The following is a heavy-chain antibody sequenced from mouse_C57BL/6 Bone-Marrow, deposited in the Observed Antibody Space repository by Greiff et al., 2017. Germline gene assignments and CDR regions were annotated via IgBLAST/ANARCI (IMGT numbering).Heavy chain of an antibody. CDR2: IDPSDSYT. Sequence: QVQLQQPGAELVMPGASVKLSCKASGYTFTSYWMHWVKQRPGQGLEWIGEIDPSDSYTNYNQKFKDKSTFTVDKSSSTAYMQLSSLTSEYSAVYYCARLYWYFDVWGTGTTVTVSS. V-gene: IGHV1-69*01. CDR3: ARLYWYFDV. J-gene: IGHJ1*03. CDR1: GYTFTSYW.